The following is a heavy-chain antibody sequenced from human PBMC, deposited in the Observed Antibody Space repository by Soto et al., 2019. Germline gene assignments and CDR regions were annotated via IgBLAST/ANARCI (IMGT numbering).Heavy chain of an antibody. CDR3: ARHRVYSGYDRDAPNWFDP. J-gene: IGHJ5*02. CDR1: GGSISSSSYY. D-gene: IGHD5-12*01. Sequence: QLQLQESGPGLVKPSETLSLTCTVSGGSISSSSYYWGWIRQPPGKGLEWIGSIYYSGSTYYNPSAKSRVTISVDTSKYQFSLKLSSVTAADTAVYYCARHRVYSGYDRDAPNWFDPWGQGTLVTVSS. CDR2: IYYSGST. V-gene: IGHV4-39*01.